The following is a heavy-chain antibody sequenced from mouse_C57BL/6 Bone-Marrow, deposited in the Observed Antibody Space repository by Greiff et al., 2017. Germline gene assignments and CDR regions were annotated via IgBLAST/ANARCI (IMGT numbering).Heavy chain of an antibody. J-gene: IGHJ1*03. CDR3: ARRGAAGYFDV. D-gene: IGHD6-1*01. Sequence: DVKLVESGGGLVKPGGSLKLSCAASGFTFSSYTMSWVRQTPEKRLEWVATISGGGGNTYYPDSVKGRFTLSRDNDKNTPYLQMSSLRSEDTALYYCARRGAAGYFDVWGTGTTVTVSS. V-gene: IGHV5-9*01. CDR1: GFTFSSYT. CDR2: ISGGGGNT.